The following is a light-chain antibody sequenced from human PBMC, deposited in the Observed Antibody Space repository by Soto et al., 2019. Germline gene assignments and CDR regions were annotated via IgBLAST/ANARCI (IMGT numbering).Light chain of an antibody. V-gene: IGKV1-39*01. CDR3: QQSYSTPLT. CDR1: QSISSY. J-gene: IGKJ4*01. Sequence: DIQMTQSPSSLSASVGDRVTITRRASQSISSYLNWYQQKPGKAPNLLIYAASNLQSGVPSRFSGSGSGTDFTLTISSLQPEDFATYYCQQSYSTPLTFGGGTKVEIK. CDR2: AAS.